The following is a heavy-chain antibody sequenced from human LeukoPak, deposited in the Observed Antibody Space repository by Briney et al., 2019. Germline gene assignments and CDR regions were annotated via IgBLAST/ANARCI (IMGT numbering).Heavy chain of an antibody. CDR2: INPNSGDT. D-gene: IGHD1-26*01. V-gene: IGHV1-2*02. J-gene: IGHJ5*02. CDR3: ARDSDSGTSWTNWFDP. CDR1: GYTFTDYY. Sequence: ALVKVSCKSSGYTFTDYYMHWVRQAPGQGLQWMGWINPNSGDTNYAQNFQGRVTMTRDTSISTAYMELSRLRSGDTAMYYCARDSDSGTSWTNWFDPWGQGTLVTVSS.